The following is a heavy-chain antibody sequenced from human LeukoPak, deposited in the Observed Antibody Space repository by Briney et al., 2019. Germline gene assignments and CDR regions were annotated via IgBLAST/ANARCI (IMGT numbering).Heavy chain of an antibody. J-gene: IGHJ4*02. V-gene: IGHV4-34*01. CDR3: ARRRLGYYFDY. Sequence: SETLSLSCGVYGGSFSGYYWSRIRQPPGKGLEWIGEINPRGSTNYNPSLKSRVTLSADTSKNQFSLTLNSVTAADTAVYYCARRRLGYYFDYWGQGTLVTVSS. CDR1: GGSFSGYY. D-gene: IGHD5-24*01. CDR2: INPRGST.